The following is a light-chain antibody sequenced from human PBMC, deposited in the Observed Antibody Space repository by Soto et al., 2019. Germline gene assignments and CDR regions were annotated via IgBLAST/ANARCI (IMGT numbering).Light chain of an antibody. CDR3: QQYNTYSQERT. Sequence: DIQITQSPSTLSAFLGDRVTITCRASQSIGRWLAWYQQKPGKATKLLIYDASSLESGVPSRFSGSGSGTEFTRTIRSLQPDDFATYYGQQYNTYSQERTFGQGTKVDIK. V-gene: IGKV1-5*01. CDR2: DAS. CDR1: QSIGRW. J-gene: IGKJ1*01.